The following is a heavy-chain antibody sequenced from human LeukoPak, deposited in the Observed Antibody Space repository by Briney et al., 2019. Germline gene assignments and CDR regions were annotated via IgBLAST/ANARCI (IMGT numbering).Heavy chain of an antibody. Sequence: PGGSLRLSCAASGFTFSNAWMSWVRQAPGKGLEWVGRIKSKTDGGTTDYAAPVKGRFTISRDDSKNTLYLQMNSLKTEDTAVYYCTAPTEFIVVVPAAKLSRFDYWGQGTLVTVSS. V-gene: IGHV3-15*01. CDR2: IKSKTDGGTT. CDR1: GFTFSNAW. D-gene: IGHD2-2*01. J-gene: IGHJ4*02. CDR3: TAPTEFIVVVPAAKLSRFDY.